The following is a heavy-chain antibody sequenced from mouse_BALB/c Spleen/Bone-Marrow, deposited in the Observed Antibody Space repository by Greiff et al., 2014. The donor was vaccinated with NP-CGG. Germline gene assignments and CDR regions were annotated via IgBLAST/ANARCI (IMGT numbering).Heavy chain of an antibody. CDR3: TREDYGNYVFPY. D-gene: IGHD2-1*01. Sequence: LKESGSELVRPGASVRLSCKASGYTFTSHWMHWVKQRPGQGLEWIGNIYHGSGSTNYDEKFKSKATLTVDTSSGTAYMQLSSLTSEDSAVYYCTREDYGNYVFPYWGQGTLVTVSA. V-gene: IGHV1S22*01. CDR2: IYHGSGST. CDR1: GYTFTSHW. J-gene: IGHJ3*01.